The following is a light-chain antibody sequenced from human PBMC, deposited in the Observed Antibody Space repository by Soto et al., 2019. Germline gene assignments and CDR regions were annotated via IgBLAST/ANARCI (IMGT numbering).Light chain of an antibody. Sequence: QSVLTQPPSASGTPGQRVTISCSGSTSNIEENSVTWYQRLPGTAPKVLIYDDYQRPSGVPDRFSGSKSGTSASLAISDLQSEDEGDYYCTALDDSLNAWLFGGGTKLTVL. J-gene: IGLJ3*02. CDR1: TSNIEENS. V-gene: IGLV1-44*01. CDR3: TALDDSLNAWL. CDR2: DDY.